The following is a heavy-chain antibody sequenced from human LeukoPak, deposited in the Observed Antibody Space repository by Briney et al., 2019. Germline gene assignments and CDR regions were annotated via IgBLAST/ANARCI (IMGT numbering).Heavy chain of an antibody. V-gene: IGHV1-2*02. D-gene: IGHD6-13*01. CDR2: INPNSGST. Sequence: ASVKVSCKASGYTFTGYYMDWVRQAPGPGLEWMGWINPNSGSTNYAQTLQGRVTMTRDTSISTAYMELSRLRSDDTAVYYCARGARSLIAEDAFDIWGQGTMVTVSS. CDR1: GYTFTGYY. CDR3: ARGARSLIAEDAFDI. J-gene: IGHJ3*02.